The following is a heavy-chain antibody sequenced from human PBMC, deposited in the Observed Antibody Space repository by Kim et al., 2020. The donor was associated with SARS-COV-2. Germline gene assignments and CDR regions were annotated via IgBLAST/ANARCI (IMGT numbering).Heavy chain of an antibody. J-gene: IGHJ4*02. D-gene: IGHD3-3*01. CDR1: GGSFSGYY. V-gene: IGHV4-34*01. CDR3: ARAGQRITIFGVVIPGQVGFDY. Sequence: SETLSLTCAVYGGSFSGYYWSWIRQPPGKGLEWIGEINHSGSTNYNPSLKSRVTISVDTSKNQFSLKLSSVTAADTAVYYCARAGQRITIFGVVIPGQVGFDYWGQGTLVTVSS. CDR2: INHSGST.